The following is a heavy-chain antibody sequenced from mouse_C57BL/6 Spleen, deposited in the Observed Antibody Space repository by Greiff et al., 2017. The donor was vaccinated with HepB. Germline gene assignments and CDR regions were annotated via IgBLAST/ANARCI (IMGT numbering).Heavy chain of an antibody. Sequence: EVKLVESGGGLVQSGRSLRLSCATSGFTFSDFYMEWVRQAPGKGLEWIAASRNKANDYTTEYSASVKGRFIVSRDTSQSILYLQMNALRAEDTAIYYCARDGDYGDFDYWGQGTTLTVSS. D-gene: IGHD2-4*01. CDR1: GFTFSDFY. CDR3: ARDGDYGDFDY. CDR2: SRNKANDYTT. V-gene: IGHV7-1*01. J-gene: IGHJ2*01.